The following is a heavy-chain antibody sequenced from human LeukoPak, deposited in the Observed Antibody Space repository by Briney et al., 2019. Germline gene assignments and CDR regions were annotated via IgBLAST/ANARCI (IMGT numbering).Heavy chain of an antibody. V-gene: IGHV3-7*05. J-gene: IGHJ6*02. CDR2: IKQDGSEK. D-gene: IGHD1-26*01. CDR1: GFTFSGYS. Sequence: PGGSLRLSCAASGFTFSGYSMNWVRQAPGKGLEWVANIKQDGSEKYYVDSVKGRFTISRDNAKNSMYLQMNSLRAEDTAVYYCARARRIVGATTAYYGMDVSGQGTTVTVSS. CDR3: ARARRIVGATTAYYGMDV.